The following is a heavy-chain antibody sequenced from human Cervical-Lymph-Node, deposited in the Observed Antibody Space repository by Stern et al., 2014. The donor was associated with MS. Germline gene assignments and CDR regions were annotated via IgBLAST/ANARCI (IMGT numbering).Heavy chain of an antibody. CDR1: GFTFSSYS. D-gene: IGHD3-10*01. CDR3: ARDYYGSGKLLNYYYYGMDV. CDR2: ISSRSSYI. Sequence: EVQLEESGGGLVKPGGSLRLSCAASGFTFSSYSMNWVRQAPGKGLEWVSSISSRSSYIYYAGSVKGRFTISRDNAKNSLYLQMNSLRAEDTAVYYCARDYYGSGKLLNYYYYGMDVWGQGTTVTVSS. V-gene: IGHV3-21*01. J-gene: IGHJ6*02.